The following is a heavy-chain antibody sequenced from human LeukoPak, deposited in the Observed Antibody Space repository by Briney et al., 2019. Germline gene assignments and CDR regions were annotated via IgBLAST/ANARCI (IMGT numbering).Heavy chain of an antibody. D-gene: IGHD5-12*01. Sequence: PSETLSLTCSVSGASISTWYWGWIRQPAGKGLEWIGRLYNSGSTNSNPSLKSRVTMSMDTSKNQFSLKLSSVTAADTAMYYCARVRGYFFDYWGQGTLVTVSS. CDR3: ARVRGYFFDY. V-gene: IGHV4-4*07. CDR1: GASISTWY. CDR2: LYNSGST. J-gene: IGHJ4*02.